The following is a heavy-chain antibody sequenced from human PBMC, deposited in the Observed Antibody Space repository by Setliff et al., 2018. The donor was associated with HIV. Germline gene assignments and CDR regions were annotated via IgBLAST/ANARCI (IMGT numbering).Heavy chain of an antibody. Sequence: GASVKVSCKASGYTFTSYGMNWVRQAPGQGLEWMGWINTYTGNPTYAQDFTGRFVFSLDTSVSTAYLQISGLKAEDIAVYYCARDGYYYDSSGHLAYYFDYWGQGTLVTVSS. J-gene: IGHJ4*02. CDR2: INTYTGNP. CDR3: ARDGYYYDSSGHLAYYFDY. V-gene: IGHV7-4-1*02. D-gene: IGHD3-22*01. CDR1: GYTFTSYG.